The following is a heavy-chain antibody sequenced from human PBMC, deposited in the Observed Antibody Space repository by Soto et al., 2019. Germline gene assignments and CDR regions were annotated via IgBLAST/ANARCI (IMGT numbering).Heavy chain of an antibody. Sequence: EVQLVESGGGLVQPGGSLRLYCAASGFTFSRFWMHWVRQAPGKGLVWVSRINTDGSSTTYADSVKGRFTISRDNAKNTLYLQMDTLRAEDTGVYYCTRDPGAYSSTWSFYFDSWGQGTLVTVSS. J-gene: IGHJ4*02. CDR3: TRDPGAYSSTWSFYFDS. D-gene: IGHD6-13*01. CDR2: INTDGSST. V-gene: IGHV3-74*01. CDR1: GFTFSRFW.